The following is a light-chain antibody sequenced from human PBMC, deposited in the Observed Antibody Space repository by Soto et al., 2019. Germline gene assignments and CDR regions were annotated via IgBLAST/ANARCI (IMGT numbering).Light chain of an antibody. CDR2: DAS. V-gene: IGKV3-20*01. CDR3: QQYDDWPRT. J-gene: IGKJ1*01. Sequence: EIVLTQSPGTLSLSPGERATLSCRASQSVSSSYLAWYQQKPGQAPRLLIYDASNRATGIPVRFSGSGSGTDFTLTISSLQSEDFAVYYCQQYDDWPRTFGQGTKVDIK. CDR1: QSVSSSY.